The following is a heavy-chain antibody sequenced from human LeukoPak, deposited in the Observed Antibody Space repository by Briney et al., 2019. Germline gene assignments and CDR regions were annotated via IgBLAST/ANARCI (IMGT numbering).Heavy chain of an antibody. D-gene: IGHD6-13*01. CDR2: ISSSGSTI. Sequence: GGSLRLSCAASGFTFSDYYMSWIRQAPGKGLEWVSYISSSGSTIYYADSVKGRFTISRDNAKNSLYLQMNSLRAEDTAVYCCARDQGLYSSSWYVAYYYYGMDVWGQGTTVTVSS. CDR3: ARDQGLYSSSWYVAYYYYGMDV. V-gene: IGHV3-11*01. CDR1: GFTFSDYY. J-gene: IGHJ6*02.